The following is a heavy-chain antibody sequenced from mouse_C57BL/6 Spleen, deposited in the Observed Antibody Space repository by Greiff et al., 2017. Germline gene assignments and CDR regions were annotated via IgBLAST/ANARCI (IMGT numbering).Heavy chain of an antibody. CDR3: ARKLGGGYWYFDV. V-gene: IGHV1-69*01. J-gene: IGHJ1*03. CDR1: GYTFTSYW. Sequence: QVQLQQPGAELVMPGASVKLSCKASGYTFTSYWMHWVKQRPGQGLEWIGGIDPSDSYTNYNQKFKGKSTLTVDKSSSTAYMQLSSLTSEDSAVYYCARKLGGGYWYFDVWGTGTTVTVSS. CDR2: IDPSDSYT. D-gene: IGHD4-1*01.